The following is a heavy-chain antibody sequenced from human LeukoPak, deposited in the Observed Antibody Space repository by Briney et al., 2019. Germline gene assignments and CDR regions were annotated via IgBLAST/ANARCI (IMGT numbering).Heavy chain of an antibody. D-gene: IGHD6-13*01. CDR1: GYTFTGYY. V-gene: IGHV1-2*04. J-gene: IGHJ5*02. CDR2: INPNSGGT. CDR3: ARGPNQNRASWQQLVPSWSDP. Sequence: ASVKVSCKASGYTFTGYYMHWVRQAPGQGLEWMGWINPNSGGTNYAQKFQGWVTMTRDTSISTAYMELSRLRSDDTAVYYCARGPNQNRASWQQLVPSWSDPWGQGTLVTVSS.